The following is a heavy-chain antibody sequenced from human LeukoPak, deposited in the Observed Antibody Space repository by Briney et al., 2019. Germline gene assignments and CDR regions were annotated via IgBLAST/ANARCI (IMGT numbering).Heavy chain of an antibody. J-gene: IGHJ3*02. V-gene: IGHV1-69*06. CDR1: GGTFSSYA. CDR2: IIPIFGTA. Sequence: ASVKVSCKASGGTFSSYAISWVRQAPGQGLEWMGGIIPIFGTANYAQKFQGRITITADKSTSTAYMELRGLRSDDTAVYYCARDKDHGFDIWGQGTVVTVS. CDR3: ARDKDHGFDI.